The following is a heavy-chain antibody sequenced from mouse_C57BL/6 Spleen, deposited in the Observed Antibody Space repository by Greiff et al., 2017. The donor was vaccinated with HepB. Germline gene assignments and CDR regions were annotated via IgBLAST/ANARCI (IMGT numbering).Heavy chain of an antibody. V-gene: IGHV5-9-1*02. CDR1: GFTFSSYA. J-gene: IGHJ2*01. CDR3: TREGFTFDY. CDR2: ISSGGDYI. Sequence: DVMLVESGEGLVKPGGSLKLSCAASGFTFSSYAMSWVRQTPEKRLEWVAYISSGGDYIYYADTVKGRFTISRDNARNTLYLQMSSLKSEDTAMYYCTREGFTFDYWGQGTTLTVSS.